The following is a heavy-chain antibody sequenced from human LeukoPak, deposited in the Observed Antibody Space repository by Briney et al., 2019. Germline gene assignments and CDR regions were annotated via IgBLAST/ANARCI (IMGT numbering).Heavy chain of an antibody. CDR1: GYTFTSYG. Sequence: GASVKVSCKASGYTFTSYGISWVRQAPGQGLEWMGWISAYNGNTNYAQKLQGRVTMTTDTSTSTAYMELRSLGSDDTAVYYCARDRELDGYYYYYMDVWGKGTTVTVSS. D-gene: IGHD1-26*01. CDR3: ARDRELDGYYYYYMDV. J-gene: IGHJ6*03. V-gene: IGHV1-18*01. CDR2: ISAYNGNT.